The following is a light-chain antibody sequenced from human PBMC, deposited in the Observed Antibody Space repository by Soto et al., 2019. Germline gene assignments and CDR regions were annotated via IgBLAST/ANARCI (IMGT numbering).Light chain of an antibody. J-gene: IGLJ2*01. CDR3: SSYSSSNTVL. CDR2: EVS. Sequence: QSALTQPAYVSGSPGQSITISCTGTSSDVGGYNYVSWYQQHPGKAPKLMIYEVSNRPSGISNRFSGSKSGNTASLTISGLQAEDEADYYCSSYSSSNTVLFGGGTKLTVL. V-gene: IGLV2-14*01. CDR1: SSDVGGYNY.